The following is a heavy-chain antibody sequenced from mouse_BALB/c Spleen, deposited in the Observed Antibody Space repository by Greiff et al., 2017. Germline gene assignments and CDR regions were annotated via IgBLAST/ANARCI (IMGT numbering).Heavy chain of an antibody. CDR2: INPSNGRT. CDR3: ARVGIGMDY. CDR1: GYTFTSYW. J-gene: IGHJ4*01. Sequence: VQLQQPGAELVKPGASVKLSCKASGYTFTSYWMHWVKQRPGQGLEWIGEINPSNGRTNYNEKFKSKATLTVDKSSSTAYMQLSSLTSEDSAVYYCARVGIGMDYWGQGTSVTVSS. V-gene: IGHV1S81*02.